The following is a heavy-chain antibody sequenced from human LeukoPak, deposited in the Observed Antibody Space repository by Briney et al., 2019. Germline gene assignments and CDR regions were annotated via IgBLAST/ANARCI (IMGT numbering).Heavy chain of an antibody. CDR1: GYTFNNYW. J-gene: IGHJ4*02. V-gene: IGHV5-51*01. CDR2: IYPGDSDT. D-gene: IGHD4-11*01. Sequence: GESLKISCKASGYTFNNYWIGWVRQMPGKGLEWMGIIYPGDSDTRYSPSFQGQVTISADKSISTAYLQWSSLKASDTATYYCARRLGTVTTWVSAGPGYFDYWGQGTLVTVSS. CDR3: ARRLGTVTTWVSAGPGYFDY.